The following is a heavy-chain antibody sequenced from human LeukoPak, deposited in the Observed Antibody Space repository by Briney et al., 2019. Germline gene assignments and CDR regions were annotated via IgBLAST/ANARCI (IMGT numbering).Heavy chain of an antibody. CDR1: GFTVSSNY. CDR2: IYSGGST. CDR3: ARDPAIAAAGYGMDV. Sequence: GSLRLSCAASGFTVSSNYMSWVRQAPGKGLEWVSVIYSGGSTYYADSVKGRFTISRDNAKNSLYLQMNSLRAEDTAVYYCARDPAIAAAGYGMDVWGQGTTVTVSS. D-gene: IGHD6-13*01. J-gene: IGHJ6*02. V-gene: IGHV3-53*01.